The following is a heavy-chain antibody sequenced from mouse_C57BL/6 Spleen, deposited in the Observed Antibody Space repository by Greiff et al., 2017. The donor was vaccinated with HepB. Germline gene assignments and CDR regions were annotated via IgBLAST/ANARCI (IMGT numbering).Heavy chain of an antibody. D-gene: IGHD1-1*01. Sequence: VQLQQSGAELARPGASVKMSCKASGYTFTSYTMHWVKQRPGQGLEWIGYINPSSGYTKYNQKFKDKATLTADKSSSTAYMQLSSLTSEDSAVYYCARAPRGSSYYFDSWGQGTTLTVSS. CDR3: ARAPRGSSYYFDS. CDR1: GYTFTSYT. V-gene: IGHV1-4*01. CDR2: INPSSGYT. J-gene: IGHJ2*01.